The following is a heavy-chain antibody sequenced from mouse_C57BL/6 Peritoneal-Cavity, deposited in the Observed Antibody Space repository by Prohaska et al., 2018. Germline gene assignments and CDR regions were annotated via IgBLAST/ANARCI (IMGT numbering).Heavy chain of an antibody. CDR1: GYTFTDYY. CDR2: MNLNNGGT. Sequence: SVKIACKDSGYTFTDYYMNWVKQSHGKSLEWIGDMNLNNGGTSYNQKFKGKATLTVDKSSSTAYMELRSLTSEDSAVYYCARCQSSGYLLYSYARDYCGQGSSVTVYS. V-gene: IGHV1-26*01. CDR3: ARCQSSGYLLYSYARDY. D-gene: IGHD3-2*02. J-gene: IGHJ4*01.